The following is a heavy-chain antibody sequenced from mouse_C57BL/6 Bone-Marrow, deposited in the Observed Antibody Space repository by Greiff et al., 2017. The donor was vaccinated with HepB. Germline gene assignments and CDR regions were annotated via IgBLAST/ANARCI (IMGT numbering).Heavy chain of an antibody. V-gene: IGHV5-4*01. J-gene: IGHJ3*01. Sequence: EVQVVESGGGLVKPGGSLKLSCAASGFTFSSYAMSWVRQTPEKRLEWVATISDGGSYTYYPDNVKGRFTISRDNAKNNLYLQMSHLKSEDTAMYYCARDLRGYDGFAYWGQGTLVTVSA. CDR1: GFTFSSYA. CDR3: ARDLRGYDGFAY. D-gene: IGHD2-2*01. CDR2: ISDGGSYT.